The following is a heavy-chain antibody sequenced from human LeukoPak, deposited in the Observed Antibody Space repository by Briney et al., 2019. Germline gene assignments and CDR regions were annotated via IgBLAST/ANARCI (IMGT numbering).Heavy chain of an antibody. D-gene: IGHD4-23*01. Sequence: SSETLSLTCTVSGGSVSSSSYYWGWIRQPPGKGLERIGSISYSGRTYYKPSLTSRVTISVDTSKNQFSLRLSSVTAADTAVYYCAKYGGNSGCAFDIWGQGTMVTVSS. CDR3: AKYGGNSGCAFDI. J-gene: IGHJ3*02. CDR2: ISYSGRT. V-gene: IGHV4-39*01. CDR1: GGSVSSSSYY.